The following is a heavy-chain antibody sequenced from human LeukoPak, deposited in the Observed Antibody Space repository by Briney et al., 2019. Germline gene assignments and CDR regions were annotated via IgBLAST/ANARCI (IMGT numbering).Heavy chain of an antibody. J-gene: IGHJ3*02. CDR2: IYTSGST. D-gene: IGHD3-16*02. Sequence: SETLSLTCTVSGGSISSYYWSWIRQPAGKGLEWIGRIYTSGSTNYNPSLKSRVTMSVDTSKNQFSLKLSSVTAADTAVYYCARDHPLIDYIWGSYRSPSDAFDIWGQGTMVTVSS. CDR1: GGSISSYY. V-gene: IGHV4-4*07. CDR3: ARDHPLIDYIWGSYRSPSDAFDI.